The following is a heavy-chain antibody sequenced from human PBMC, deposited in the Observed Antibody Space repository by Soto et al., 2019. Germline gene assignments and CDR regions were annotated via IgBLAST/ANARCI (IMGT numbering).Heavy chain of an antibody. CDR3: ARGQDSAVGGGLDV. CDR2: VNHSGST. J-gene: IGHJ6*02. Sequence: ERRCGTGVVYGGSFSGYHWTWVRQSPGKGLEWIGEVNHSGSTNYNPSIKSRVTMSVDTSKNHFYLKLNSVTAADSALYFCARGQDSAVGGGLDVWGQGTTVTVYS. CDR1: GGSFSGYH. V-gene: IGHV4-34*01. D-gene: IGHD1-26*01.